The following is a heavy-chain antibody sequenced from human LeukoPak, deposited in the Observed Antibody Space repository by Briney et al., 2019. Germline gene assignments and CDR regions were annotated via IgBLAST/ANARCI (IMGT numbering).Heavy chain of an antibody. CDR2: TYYRSKWYN. D-gene: IGHD6-13*01. V-gene: IGHV6-1*01. CDR3: ARDLGGIAAAGMSFFDY. CDR1: GDSVSSNSAA. J-gene: IGHJ4*02. Sequence: SQTLSLTCAISGDSVSSNSAAWNWIRQSPSRGLEWLGRTYYRSKWYNDYAVPVKSRITINPDTSKNQFSLQLNSVTPEDTAVYYCARDLGGIAAAGMSFFDYWGQGTLVTVSS.